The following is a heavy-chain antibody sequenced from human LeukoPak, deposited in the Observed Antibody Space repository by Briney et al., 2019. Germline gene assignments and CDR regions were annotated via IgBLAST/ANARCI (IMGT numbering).Heavy chain of an antibody. V-gene: IGHV1-2*02. CDR1: GYSFTDYY. D-gene: IGHD2-21*01. Sequence: ASVKVSCKTSGYSFTDYYMHWVRQAPGQGLEWMGWINPNSGGTSSAQKFQGRVTMARDTSITTVYMEVRWLTSDDTAIYYCARADRLHGGPYLIGPWGQGTLVTVSS. CDR3: ARADRLHGGPYLIGP. CDR2: INPNSGGT. J-gene: IGHJ5*02.